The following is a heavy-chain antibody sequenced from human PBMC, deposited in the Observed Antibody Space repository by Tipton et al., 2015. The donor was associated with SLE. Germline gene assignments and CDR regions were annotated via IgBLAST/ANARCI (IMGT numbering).Heavy chain of an antibody. J-gene: IGHJ3*02. CDR1: GGPITTRSYY. CDR3: ARDRDIVLEPVPIPPAFDI. CDR2: ISYSGAT. Sequence: TLSLTCIVSGGPITTRSYYWGWIRQPPGKGLEWIASISYSGATYYNPSLKSRVIISLDTSRNHFSLKLTSVTAADTAVYFCARDRDIVLEPVPIPPAFDIWCQGTTVTVSS. D-gene: IGHD2-8*02. V-gene: IGHV4-39*07.